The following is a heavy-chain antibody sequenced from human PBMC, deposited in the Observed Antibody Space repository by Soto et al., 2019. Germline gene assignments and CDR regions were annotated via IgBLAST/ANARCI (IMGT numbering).Heavy chain of an antibody. Sequence: SCAASGFTFRSYAMGWVRQGPGKGLEWISTIIGSGGSAYYADSVKGRFTISRDNSKNTLYLQMDSLSADDTAVYFCAKKGSPSGDHSNWYFDLWGRGTLVTVSS. CDR3: AKKGSPSGDHSNWYFDL. D-gene: IGHD7-27*01. V-gene: IGHV3-23*01. J-gene: IGHJ2*01. CDR1: GFTFRSYA. CDR2: IIGSGGSA.